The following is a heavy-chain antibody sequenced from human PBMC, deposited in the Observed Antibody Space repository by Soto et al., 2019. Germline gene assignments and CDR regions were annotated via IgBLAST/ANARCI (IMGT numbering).Heavy chain of an antibody. CDR2: IIPIFGTA. Sequence: ASVKVSCKASGGTFSSYAISWVRQAPGQGLEWMGGIIPIFGTANYAQKFQGRVTITADESTSTAYMELSSLRSEDTAVYYCARDQHTYDFWSGYYNWGQGTLVTVSS. CDR1: GGTFSSYA. CDR3: ARDQHTYDFWSGYYN. D-gene: IGHD3-3*01. J-gene: IGHJ4*02. V-gene: IGHV1-69*13.